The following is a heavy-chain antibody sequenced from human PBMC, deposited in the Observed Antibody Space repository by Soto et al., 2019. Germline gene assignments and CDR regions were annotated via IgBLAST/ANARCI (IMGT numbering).Heavy chain of an antibody. CDR1: GGSISSGDYY. J-gene: IGHJ4*02. Sequence: SETLSLTCTVSGGSISSGDYYWSWIRQPPGKGLEWIGYIYYSGSTYYNPSLKSRVTISVDTSKNQFSLKLSSVTAADTAVYYCARVLLWFGERVRYFDYWGQGTLVTVSS. CDR3: ARVLLWFGERVRYFDY. V-gene: IGHV4-30-4*01. CDR2: IYYSGST. D-gene: IGHD3-10*01.